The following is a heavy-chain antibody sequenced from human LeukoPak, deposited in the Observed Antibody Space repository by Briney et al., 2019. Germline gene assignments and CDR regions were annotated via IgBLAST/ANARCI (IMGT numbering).Heavy chain of an antibody. CDR2: ISAYNGNT. J-gene: IGHJ3*02. Sequence: ASVKVSCKASGYTFTSYGISWVRQAPGQGLEWMGWISAYNGNTNYAQKLQGRVTMTTDTSTGTAYMELRSLRSDDTAVYYCARETGPREDIVVVPDDDAFDIWGQGTMVTVSS. CDR1: GYTFTSYG. V-gene: IGHV1-18*01. D-gene: IGHD2-2*01. CDR3: ARETGPREDIVVVPDDDAFDI.